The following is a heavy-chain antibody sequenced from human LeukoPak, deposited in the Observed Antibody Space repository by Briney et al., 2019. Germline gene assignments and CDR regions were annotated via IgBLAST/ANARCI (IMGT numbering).Heavy chain of an antibody. Sequence: KASETLSLTCTVSGGSISSYYWSWIRQPPGKGLEWIGYIYYSGSTNYNPSLKSRVTISVDTSKNQFSLKLSSVTAADTAVYYCARDLDYYDSSGYYDAFDIWGQGTMVTVSS. CDR1: GGSISSYY. V-gene: IGHV4-59*01. CDR3: ARDLDYYDSSGYYDAFDI. D-gene: IGHD3-22*01. J-gene: IGHJ3*02. CDR2: IYYSGST.